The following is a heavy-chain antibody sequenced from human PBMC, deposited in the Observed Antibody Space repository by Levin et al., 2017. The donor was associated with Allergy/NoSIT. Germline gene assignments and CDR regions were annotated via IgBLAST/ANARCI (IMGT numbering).Heavy chain of an antibody. Sequence: GESLKISCAASGFTFSNYWMHWVRQAPGKGLVWVARIKNDGSSTSYADSVKGRFTISRDNAKNTLYLQMNSLREEDTALYYWVKDDYASIWGQGTMVTVCS. D-gene: IGHD4-17*01. V-gene: IGHV3-74*01. CDR3: VKDDYASI. CDR2: IKNDGSST. J-gene: IGHJ3*02. CDR1: GFTFSNYW.